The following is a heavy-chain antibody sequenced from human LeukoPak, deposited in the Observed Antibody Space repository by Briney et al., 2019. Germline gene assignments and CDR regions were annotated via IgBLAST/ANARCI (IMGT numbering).Heavy chain of an antibody. CDR3: ARDRTGQQLISRKDYYYMDV. J-gene: IGHJ6*03. CDR2: INHSGST. D-gene: IGHD4-11*01. V-gene: IGHV4-34*01. Sequence: PSETLSLTCAVYGGSFSGYYWSWIRQPPGKGLEWIGEINHSGSTNYNPSLKSRVTISVDTSKTQFSLRLTSVTAADTAVYYCARDRTGQQLISRKDYYYMDVWGKGTTVTISS. CDR1: GGSFSGYY.